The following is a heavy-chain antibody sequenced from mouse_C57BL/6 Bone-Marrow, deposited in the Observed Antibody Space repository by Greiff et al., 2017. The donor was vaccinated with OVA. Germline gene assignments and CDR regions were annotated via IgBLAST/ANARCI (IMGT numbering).Heavy chain of an antibody. V-gene: IGHV2-2*01. J-gene: IGHJ2*01. CDR1: GFSLTSYG. Sequence: VQVVESGPGLVQPSQSLSITCTVSGFSLTSYGVHWVRQSPGKGLEWLGVIWSGGSTDYNAAFISRLSISKDNSKSQVFFKMNSLQADDTAIYYCARNGGTRGVYFDYWGQGTTLTVSS. CDR2: IWSGGST. D-gene: IGHD3-3*01. CDR3: ARNGGTRGVYFDY.